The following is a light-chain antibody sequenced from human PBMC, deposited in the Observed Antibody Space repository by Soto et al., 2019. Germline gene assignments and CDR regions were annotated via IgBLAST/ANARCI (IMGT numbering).Light chain of an antibody. CDR3: CSYAGSSTFYCV. Sequence: QSVLTQPASVSGSPGQSITISCTGTSSDVGSYNLVSWYQQHPGKAPKLMIYEVSKRPSGVSNRFSGSKSGNTASLTISGLQAEDEADYYCCSYAGSSTFYCVFGGGTKLTVL. CDR2: EVS. V-gene: IGLV2-23*02. J-gene: IGLJ3*02. CDR1: SSDVGSYNL.